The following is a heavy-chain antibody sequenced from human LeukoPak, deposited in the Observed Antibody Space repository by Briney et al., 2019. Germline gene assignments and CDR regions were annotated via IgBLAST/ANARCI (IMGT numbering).Heavy chain of an antibody. J-gene: IGHJ4*02. CDR2: IYSGGST. CDR1: GFTVSSNH. V-gene: IGHV3-53*01. Sequence: PGGSLRLSCAASGFTVSSNHMSWVRQAPGKGLEWVSVIYSGGSTNYADSVKGRFTISSDNSKNTLYLQMNSLRAEDTAVYYCARYANRAGWGQGTLVTVSS. CDR3: ARYANRAG.